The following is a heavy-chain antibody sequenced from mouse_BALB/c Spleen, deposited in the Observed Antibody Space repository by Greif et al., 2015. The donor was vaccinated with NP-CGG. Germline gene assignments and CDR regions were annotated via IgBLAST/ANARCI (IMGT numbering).Heavy chain of an antibody. CDR1: GYAFSSSW. Sequence: LQQSGPELVKPGASVKISCKASGYAFSSSWMNWVKQRPGQGLEWIGRIYPGDGDTNYNGKFKGKATLTADKSSSTAYMQLSSLTSVDSAVYFCARGGNYYAMDYWGQGTSVTVSS. V-gene: IGHV1-82*01. CDR3: ARGGNYYAMDY. CDR2: IYPGDGDT. D-gene: IGHD2-1*01. J-gene: IGHJ4*01.